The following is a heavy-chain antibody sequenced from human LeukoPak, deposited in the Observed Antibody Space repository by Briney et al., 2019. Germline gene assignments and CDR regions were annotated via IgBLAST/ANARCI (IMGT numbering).Heavy chain of an antibody. CDR2: ISSGSTYI. CDR3: ATDPQLGT. J-gene: IGHJ4*02. V-gene: IGHV3-21*01. Sequence: GGSLRLSCAASGFTFSSYSMNWVRQAPGKGLEWVSSISSGSTYIYHADSVKGRFTISRDNAKNSLYLQMNSLRAEDTAVYYCATDPQLGTWGQGTLVTVSS. CDR1: GFTFSSYS. D-gene: IGHD7-27*01.